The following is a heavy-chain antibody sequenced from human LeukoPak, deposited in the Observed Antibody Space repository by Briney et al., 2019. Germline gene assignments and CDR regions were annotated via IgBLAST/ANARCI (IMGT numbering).Heavy chain of an antibody. CDR1: GFTFSTYA. J-gene: IGHJ4*02. V-gene: IGHV3-23*01. Sequence: PGGSLRLSCAASGFTFSTYAMTWVRQAPGKGLEWVSLISGTGGSTYYADSVKGRFTISRDNSKNTLYLQMNSLRAEDTAVYYCARDYRYTGSYSHWGQGTLVTVSS. D-gene: IGHD1-26*01. CDR2: ISGTGGST. CDR3: ARDYRYTGSYSH.